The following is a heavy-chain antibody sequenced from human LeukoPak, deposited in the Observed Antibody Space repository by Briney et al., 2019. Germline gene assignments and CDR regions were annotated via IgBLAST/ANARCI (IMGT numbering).Heavy chain of an antibody. CDR1: GGTFSSYA. Sequence: ASVKVSCKGSGGTFSSYAISWVRQAPGQGLEWMGGIIPIFGTANYAQKFQGRVTITTDESTSTAYMELSSLRSEDTAVYYCASTILSRREQLAPFDYWGQGTLVTVSS. D-gene: IGHD6-6*01. V-gene: IGHV1-69*05. J-gene: IGHJ4*02. CDR2: IIPIFGTA. CDR3: ASTILSRREQLAPFDY.